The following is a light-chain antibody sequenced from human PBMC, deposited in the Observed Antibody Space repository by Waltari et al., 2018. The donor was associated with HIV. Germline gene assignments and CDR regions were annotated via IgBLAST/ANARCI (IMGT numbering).Light chain of an antibody. J-gene: IGLJ3*02. CDR2: EVG. V-gene: IGLV2-14*01. Sequence: QSALTQPASVSGSPGQSITISCTGTSSDVGGYNYVSWYQQHPGKAPKLMIYEVGKRPSGVSNRCSGSKSGNTASLAVSGLRAEDEADYYCSSFTRSSTRVFGGGTKLTVL. CDR1: SSDVGGYNY. CDR3: SSFTRSSTRV.